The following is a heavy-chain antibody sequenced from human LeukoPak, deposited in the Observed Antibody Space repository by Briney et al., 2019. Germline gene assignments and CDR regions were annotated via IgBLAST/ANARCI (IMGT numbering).Heavy chain of an antibody. Sequence: PSETLSLTCTVSGGSISSSSYYWGWIRQPPGTGLEWIGSIYYSGSTYYNPSLKSRVTISVDTSKNQFSLKLSSVTAADTAVYYCARAVIWFGELGHIDYWGQGTLVTVSS. V-gene: IGHV4-39*01. CDR3: ARAVIWFGELGHIDY. CDR1: GGSISSSSYY. D-gene: IGHD3-10*01. J-gene: IGHJ4*02. CDR2: IYYSGST.